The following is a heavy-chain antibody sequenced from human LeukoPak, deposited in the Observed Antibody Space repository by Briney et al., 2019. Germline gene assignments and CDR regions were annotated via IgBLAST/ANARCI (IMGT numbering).Heavy chain of an antibody. V-gene: IGHV3-23*01. CDR3: AKGGSSWSRFDY. CDR1: RSTFTSYA. Sequence: GESLTLACAASRSTFTSYAMGCVRQPQGKGLEWVSTISSSGESTYYAYSVKGRFNTSRDNSKNTLYLQMSSLRAEDTAVYYCAKGGSSWSRFDYWGQGTLVTVSS. D-gene: IGHD6-13*01. CDR2: ISSSGEST. J-gene: IGHJ4*02.